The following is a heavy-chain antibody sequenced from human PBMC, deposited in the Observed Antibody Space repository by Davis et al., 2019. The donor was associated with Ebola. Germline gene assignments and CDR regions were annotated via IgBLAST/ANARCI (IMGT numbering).Heavy chain of an antibody. D-gene: IGHD3-3*01. CDR1: GFTFDDYA. CDR2: ISGDGGST. V-gene: IGHV3-43*02. CDR3: AKDKFTIFGVVIPLLGMDV. Sequence: PGGSLRLSCAASGFTFDDYAMHWVRQAPGKGLEWVSLISGDGGSTYYADSVKGRFTISRDNSKNSLYLQMNSLRTEDTALYYCAKDKFTIFGVVIPLLGMDVWGQGTTVTVSS. J-gene: IGHJ6*02.